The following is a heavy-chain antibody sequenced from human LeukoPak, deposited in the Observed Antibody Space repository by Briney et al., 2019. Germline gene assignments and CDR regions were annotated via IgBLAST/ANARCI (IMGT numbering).Heavy chain of an antibody. CDR1: GFTFSSYE. J-gene: IGHJ6*03. Sequence: GGSLRLSCAASGFTFSSYEMNWVRQAPGKGLEWVSYISSSGSTIYYADSVKGRFTISRDNARNSLYLQMNSLRVEDTAVYYCARDPYSGTYGNTYYYYMDVWGKGTTVTISS. CDR2: ISSSGSTI. CDR3: ARDPYSGTYGNTYYYYMDV. D-gene: IGHD1-26*01. V-gene: IGHV3-48*03.